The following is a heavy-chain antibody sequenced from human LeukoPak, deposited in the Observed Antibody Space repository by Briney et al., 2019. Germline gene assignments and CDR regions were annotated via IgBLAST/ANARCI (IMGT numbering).Heavy chain of an antibody. CDR3: ARGYSNYGYTFEI. Sequence: PSETLSLTCAVYGGSFSGYYWSWVRQAPGKGLEWVSSISSSSIYIYYTDSVKGRFTISRGNAKNSLYLEMNSLRAEDTAVYYCARGYSNYGYTFEIWGQGTMVTVSS. CDR1: GGSFSGYY. J-gene: IGHJ3*02. D-gene: IGHD4-11*01. V-gene: IGHV3-21*01. CDR2: ISSSSIYI.